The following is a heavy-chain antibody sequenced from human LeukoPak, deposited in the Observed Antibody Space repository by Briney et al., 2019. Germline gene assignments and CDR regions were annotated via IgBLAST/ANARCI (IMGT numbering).Heavy chain of an antibody. CDR2: IYSSGST. J-gene: IGHJ4*02. CDR1: GASISGSGYY. D-gene: IGHD1-26*01. V-gene: IGHV4-39*01. CDR3: AKSGGYGLIDY. Sequence: SETLSLTCTVSGASISGSGYYWGWIRQPPGKGLEWLGSIYSSGSTYYNASLQSRVTISIKTNKKQIPLRLNSVTAADTAMYYCAKSGGYGLIDYWGQGTLVTVSS.